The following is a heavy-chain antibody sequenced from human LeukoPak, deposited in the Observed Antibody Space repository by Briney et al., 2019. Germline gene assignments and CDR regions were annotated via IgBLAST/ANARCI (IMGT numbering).Heavy chain of an antibody. Sequence: ASVKVSCKVSGYTFTSYGISWVRQAPGQGLEWMGWISAYNGNTNYAQKLQGRVTMTTDTSTSTAYMELRSLRSDDTAVYYCARGYVDTAMEYYFDYWGQGTLVTVSS. CDR3: ARGYVDTAMEYYFDY. CDR2: ISAYNGNT. CDR1: GYTFTSYG. J-gene: IGHJ4*02. V-gene: IGHV1-18*04. D-gene: IGHD5-18*01.